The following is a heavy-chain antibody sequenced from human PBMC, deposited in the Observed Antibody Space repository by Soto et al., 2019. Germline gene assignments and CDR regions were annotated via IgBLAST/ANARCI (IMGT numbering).Heavy chain of an antibody. CDR1: GFTFSSYA. V-gene: IGHV3-23*01. Sequence: GGSLRLSCAASGFTFSSYAMNWLRQAPGKGLEWVSSISGSGGSTFYADSVRGRFAISRDNSKNTLYLQMNSLRAEDTAVYYCAKDLRSGSSRGAFEIWGQGTMVTVSS. CDR2: ISGSGGST. CDR3: AKDLRSGSSRGAFEI. J-gene: IGHJ3*02. D-gene: IGHD6-6*01.